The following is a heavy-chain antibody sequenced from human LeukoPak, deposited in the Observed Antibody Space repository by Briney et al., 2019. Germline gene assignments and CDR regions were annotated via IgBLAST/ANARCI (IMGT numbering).Heavy chain of an antibody. CDR1: GYTLTELS. J-gene: IGHJ4*02. V-gene: IGHV1-24*01. D-gene: IGHD3-22*01. CDR2: FDPEDGET. CDR3: ARDYYYDSSGYLFDY. Sequence: GASVKVSCKVSGYTLTELSMHWVRQAPGKGLEWMGGFDPEDGETIYAQKLQGRVTMTTDTSTSTAYMELRSLRSDDTAVYYCARDYYYDSSGYLFDYWGQGTLVTVSS.